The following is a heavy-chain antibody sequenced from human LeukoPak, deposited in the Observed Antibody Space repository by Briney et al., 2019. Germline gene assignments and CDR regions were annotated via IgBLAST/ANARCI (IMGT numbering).Heavy chain of an antibody. Sequence: PSETLSLTCTVSGGPISSSSYYWGWIRQPPGKGLEWIGSIYYSGSTYYNPSLKSRVTISVDTSKNQFSLKLSSVTAADTAVYYCAREGDYNWFDPWGQGTLVTVSS. V-gene: IGHV4-39*02. CDR1: GGPISSSSYY. J-gene: IGHJ5*02. CDR2: IYYSGST. CDR3: AREGDYNWFDP. D-gene: IGHD1-26*01.